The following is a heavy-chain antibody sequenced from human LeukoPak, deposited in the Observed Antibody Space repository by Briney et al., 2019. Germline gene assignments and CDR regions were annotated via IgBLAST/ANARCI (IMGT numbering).Heavy chain of an antibody. CDR1: GGSISSDDYY. Sequence: SETLSLTCTVSGGSISSDDYYWGWIRQPPGKGLEWIGTIFYDGDTYYSPSLKSQVTVSVDTSKNQFSLKLSSVTAADTAVYYCARHGEMVRGENWFDPWGQGTLVTVSS. V-gene: IGHV4-39*01. CDR2: IFYDGDT. D-gene: IGHD3-10*01. J-gene: IGHJ5*02. CDR3: ARHGEMVRGENWFDP.